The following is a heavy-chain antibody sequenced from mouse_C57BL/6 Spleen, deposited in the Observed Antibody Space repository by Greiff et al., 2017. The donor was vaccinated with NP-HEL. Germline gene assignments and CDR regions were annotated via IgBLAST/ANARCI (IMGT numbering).Heavy chain of an antibody. CDR2: IWRGGST. Sequence: VQLQQSGPGLVQPSQSLSITCTVSVFSLTSYGVHWVRHSPGKGLSWLGVIWRGGSTDYNAAFMSRLSITKDNSKSQVFFKMNSLQADDTAIYYCATTTVLARDCDVWGTGTTVTVSS. V-gene: IGHV2-5*01. D-gene: IGHD1-1*01. CDR1: VFSLTSYG. J-gene: IGHJ1*03. CDR3: ATTTVLARDCDV.